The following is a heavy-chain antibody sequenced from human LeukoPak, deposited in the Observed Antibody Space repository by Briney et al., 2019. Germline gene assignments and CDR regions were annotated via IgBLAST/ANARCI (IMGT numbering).Heavy chain of an antibody. CDR2: IYHSGST. CDR1: GYSISSGYY. J-gene: IGHJ5*02. Sequence: SETLSLTCTVSGYSISSGYYWGWIRQPPRKGLEWIGSIYHSGSTYYNPSLKSRVTISVDTSKNQFSLKLSSVTAADTAVYYCASLPATADLNWFDPWGQGTLVTVSS. CDR3: ASLPATADLNWFDP. V-gene: IGHV4-38-2*02. D-gene: IGHD2-2*01.